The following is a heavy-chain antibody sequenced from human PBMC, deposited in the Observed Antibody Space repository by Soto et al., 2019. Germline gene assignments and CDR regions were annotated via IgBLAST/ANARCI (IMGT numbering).Heavy chain of an antibody. V-gene: IGHV4-4*02. CDR1: GGSISSSNW. CDR2: IYQSGSI. CDR3: ARVTLYCSSTSCYEHAFDI. D-gene: IGHD2-2*01. J-gene: IGHJ3*02. Sequence: QVQLQESGPGLVKPSGTLSLTCAVSGGSISSSNWWSWVRQPPGKGLEWIGEIYQSGSINYNPSLMSRVTISVDKSKNQFSLKRSSVTAADTAVYYCARVTLYCSSTSCYEHAFDIWGQGTMVTVSS.